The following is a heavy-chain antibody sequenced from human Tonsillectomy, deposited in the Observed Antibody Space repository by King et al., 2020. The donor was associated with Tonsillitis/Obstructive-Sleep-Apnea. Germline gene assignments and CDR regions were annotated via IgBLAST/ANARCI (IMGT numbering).Heavy chain of an antibody. V-gene: IGHV1-18*01. CDR1: GXXXTSYX. CDR3: ARNDAFDI. CDR2: XSAYNGNT. J-gene: IGHJ3*02. Sequence: QLVQSGAEVKKPGASLKVSCXASGXXXTSYXXSWXRQAPGQGLXWMXWXSAYNGNTNYAQKLQGSVPXTTDTSTSXAYMELRSLRSXHTAVYYCARNDAFDIWGQXTMVTVSS.